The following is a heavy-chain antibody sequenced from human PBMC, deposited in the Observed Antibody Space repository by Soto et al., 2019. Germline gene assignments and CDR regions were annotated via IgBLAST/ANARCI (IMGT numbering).Heavy chain of an antibody. CDR1: GGSISSSNW. CDR3: ARGFRHSSSWYGPVAFDI. CDR2: IYHSGST. V-gene: IGHV4-4*02. J-gene: IGHJ3*02. D-gene: IGHD6-13*01. Sequence: QVQLQESGPGLVKPSGTLSLTCAVSGGSISSSNWWSWVRQPPGKGLEWIGEIYHSGSTNYNPSLKSRVTISVDKSKNQFSLKLSSVTAADTAVYYCARGFRHSSSWYGPVAFDIWGQGTMVTVSS.